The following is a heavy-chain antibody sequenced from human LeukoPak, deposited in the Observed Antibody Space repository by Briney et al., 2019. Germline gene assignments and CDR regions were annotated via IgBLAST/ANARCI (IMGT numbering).Heavy chain of an antibody. CDR3: ARGDYYDSSGYFDY. D-gene: IGHD3-22*01. CDR1: GYTFTGYY. J-gene: IGHJ4*02. Sequence: SVKVSCKASGYTFTGYYMHWVRQAPGQGLEWMGRIIPILGIANYAQKFQGRVTITADKSTSTAYMELSSLRSEDTAVYYCARGDYYDSSGYFDYWGQGTLVTVSS. V-gene: IGHV1-69*04. CDR2: IIPILGIA.